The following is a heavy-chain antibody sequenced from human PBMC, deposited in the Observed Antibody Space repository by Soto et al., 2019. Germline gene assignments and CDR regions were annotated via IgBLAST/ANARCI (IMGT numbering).Heavy chain of an antibody. Sequence: PAGSLRLSCGASGFTFSSCVMTWVRQAPGKGLEWVSCITDSGTDTYYADSVKGRFIVSRDNSKNTLYLQMNSLRAEDTGVYYCAREDGGGPFDYWGQGALVTVSS. J-gene: IGHJ4*02. CDR3: AREDGGGPFDY. V-gene: IGHV3-23*01. CDR2: ITDSGTDT. CDR1: GFTFSSCV. D-gene: IGHD2-15*01.